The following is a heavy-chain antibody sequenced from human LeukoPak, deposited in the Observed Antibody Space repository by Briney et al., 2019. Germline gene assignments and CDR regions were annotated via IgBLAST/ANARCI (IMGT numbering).Heavy chain of an antibody. CDR2: IYYNGNT. D-gene: IGHD6-19*01. Sequence: PSETLSLTCTVSGGSIGGHTFYWDWIRQPPGKGLEWIANIYYNGNTFYNPSLKSRVAISIDMSKSQFSLHLSSVTAADTAIYYCARLTALAGHRGAFDIWGPGTMVTVSS. CDR1: GGSIGGHTFY. CDR3: ARLTALAGHRGAFDI. V-gene: IGHV4-39*01. J-gene: IGHJ3*02.